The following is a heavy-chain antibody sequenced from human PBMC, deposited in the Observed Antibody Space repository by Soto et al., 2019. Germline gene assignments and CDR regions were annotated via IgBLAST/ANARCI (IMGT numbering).Heavy chain of an antibody. J-gene: IGHJ4*02. Sequence: GGSLRLSCAASGFTFSSYGLHWVRQAPGKGLEWVAVISYDGSNKYYADSVKRRFTIARDNSKNTLYLQMNSMRAEDRAVYYCAKDRGIVVGPAAQIDNWGQGTLVTVSS. D-gene: IGHD2-2*01. CDR2: ISYDGSNK. CDR3: AKDRGIVVGPAAQIDN. CDR1: GFTFSSYG. V-gene: IGHV3-30*18.